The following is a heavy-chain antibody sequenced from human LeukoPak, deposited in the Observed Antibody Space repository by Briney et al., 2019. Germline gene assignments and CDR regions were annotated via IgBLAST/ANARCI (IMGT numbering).Heavy chain of an antibody. J-gene: IGHJ3*02. CDR3: AKDGRGGVPRAFDI. Sequence: GGSLRISCAAPGFTFSSYAMTWVRQAPGKGLEWVSSISINSGGTYYADSVKGRFTISRDNSKNTLYLQMHSLGAEDPAVYYCAKDGRGGVPRAFDIWGQGTMVTVSS. CDR1: GFTFSSYA. V-gene: IGHV3-23*01. CDR2: ISINSGGT. D-gene: IGHD2-15*01.